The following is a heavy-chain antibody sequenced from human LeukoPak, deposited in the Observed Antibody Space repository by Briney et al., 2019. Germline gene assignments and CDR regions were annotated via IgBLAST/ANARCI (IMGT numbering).Heavy chain of an antibody. D-gene: IGHD6-13*01. Sequence: GGSLRLSCVGSGFTFSSYSMSWVRQAPGKGLEWVSYISISTSSTYYADSVKGRFTISRDNSKNTLYLQMNSLRAEDTAVYYCAHPTEYSSSWYGNWFDPWGQGTLVTVSS. V-gene: IGHV3-48*01. J-gene: IGHJ5*02. CDR3: AHPTEYSSSWYGNWFDP. CDR1: GFTFSSYS. CDR2: ISISTSST.